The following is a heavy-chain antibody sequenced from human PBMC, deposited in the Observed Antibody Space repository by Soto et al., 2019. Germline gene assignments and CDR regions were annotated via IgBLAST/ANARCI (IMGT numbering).Heavy chain of an antibody. CDR3: VKSRVTEDMGES. J-gene: IGHJ5*02. CDR2: VSRAGTYT. V-gene: IGHV3-23*01. CDR1: AFTFSSYA. D-gene: IGHD3-16*01. Sequence: EVQLLESGGDVVRPGGSLRLSCADSAFTFSSYAMGWVRQAPGKGLEWVAGVSRAGTYTFYADSVRGRFSISRDNSRVTVDLYMNALRGDDTAVYFCVKSRVTEDMGESWGQGTLVSVSS.